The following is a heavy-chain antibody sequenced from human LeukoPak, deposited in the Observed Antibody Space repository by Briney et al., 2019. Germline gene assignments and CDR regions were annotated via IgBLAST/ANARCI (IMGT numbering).Heavy chain of an antibody. J-gene: IGHJ4*02. V-gene: IGHV3-23*01. D-gene: IGHD2/OR15-2a*01. CDR3: APRRGFYRGYFDY. Sequence: GASLRLSCAASGFTFGTYAMSWVRQAPGKGLEWVSSISDSGGSTYYADSLKGRFTISRDNSRNTLYLQMKTLRAEDTAVYYCAPRRGFYRGYFDYWGQGTLVTASS. CDR1: GFTFGTYA. CDR2: ISDSGGST.